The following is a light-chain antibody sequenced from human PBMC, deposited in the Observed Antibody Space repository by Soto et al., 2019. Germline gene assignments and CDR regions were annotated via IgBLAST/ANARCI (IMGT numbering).Light chain of an antibody. CDR2: KAS. V-gene: IGKV1-5*03. CDR1: QSISSW. J-gene: IGKJ5*01. Sequence: DIQMTQSPSSLSASVGDRVTVTCRASQSISSWLVWYQQKPGKAPKLLIYKASSLESGVPSRFSGSGSGTEFTLTISSLQSEDFAVYYCQQYNNWPPITFGQGTRLEIK. CDR3: QQYNNWPPIT.